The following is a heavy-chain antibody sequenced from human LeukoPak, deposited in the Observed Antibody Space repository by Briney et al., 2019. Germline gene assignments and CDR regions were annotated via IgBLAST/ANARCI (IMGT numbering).Heavy chain of an antibody. CDR2: ISSNGDSA. CDR3: ARDSSITNYYYGMDV. Sequence: QLGGSLRLSCTASGFPFSSYAMHWVRQAPGKGLEYVSGISSNGDSAYYANSVKGRFTIFRDNSKNTLYLQMGSLRAEDMAVFYCARDSSITNYYYGMDVWGQGTTVTVSS. V-gene: IGHV3-64*01. D-gene: IGHD2-2*01. CDR1: GFPFSSYA. J-gene: IGHJ6*02.